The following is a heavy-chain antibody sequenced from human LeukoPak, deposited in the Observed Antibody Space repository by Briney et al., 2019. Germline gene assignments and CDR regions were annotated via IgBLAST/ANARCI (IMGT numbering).Heavy chain of an antibody. D-gene: IGHD6-13*01. CDR3: ARGIAAAGMAR. CDR1: GFTFSNFV. Sequence: GGSLRLSCAASGFTFSNFVMNWVRQAPGKGLEYVSAISSNGGSTYYANSVKGRFTISSDNSKNTLYLQMGSLRAEDMAVYYCARGIAAAGMARWGQGTLVTVSS. V-gene: IGHV3-64*01. J-gene: IGHJ4*02. CDR2: ISSNGGST.